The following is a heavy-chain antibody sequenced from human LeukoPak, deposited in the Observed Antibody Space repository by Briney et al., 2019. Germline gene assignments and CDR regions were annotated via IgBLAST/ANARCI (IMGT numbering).Heavy chain of an antibody. Sequence: GGSLRLSCAASGFTFSTYWMGWVRQAPGKGLEWVAKIKPDGSEKDHVDSVKGRFTISRDNAKNSLYLQMNSLRAEDTAVYYCARDSAWWCSSTSCYPSLANWFDPWGQGTLVTVSS. CDR1: GFTFSTYW. J-gene: IGHJ5*02. CDR2: IKPDGSEK. D-gene: IGHD2-2*01. CDR3: ARDSAWWCSSTSCYPSLANWFDP. V-gene: IGHV3-7*01.